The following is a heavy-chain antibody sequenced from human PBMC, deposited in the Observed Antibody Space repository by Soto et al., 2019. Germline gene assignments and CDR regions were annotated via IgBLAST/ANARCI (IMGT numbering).Heavy chain of an antibody. D-gene: IGHD3-16*01. Sequence: SETLSLTCTVSGGSISSGDYGWSWIRQPPGKGVEWMGDIYYSGSTYYNTSLKSRVTISVDTSKNPFSLKLSSATAADSAVYSCASSYNKSYALGYWRQGALVT. J-gene: IGHJ4*02. CDR2: IYYSGST. CDR3: ASSYNKSYALGY. CDR1: GGSISSGDYG. V-gene: IGHV4-30-4*01.